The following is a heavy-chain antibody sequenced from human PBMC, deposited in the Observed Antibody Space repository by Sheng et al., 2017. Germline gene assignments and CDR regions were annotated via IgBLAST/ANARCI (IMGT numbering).Heavy chain of an antibody. Sequence: EVQLVESGGGLVKPGGSLRLSCAASGFTFSSYSMNWVRQAPGKGLEWVSSISSSSSYIYYADSVKGRFTISRDNAKNSLYLQMNSLRAEDTAVYYCARDRATVTNYGMDVWGQGTTVTVSS. J-gene: IGHJ6*02. D-gene: IGHD4-17*01. V-gene: IGHV3-21*01. CDR2: ISSSSSYI. CDR1: GFTFSSYS. CDR3: ARDRATVTNYGMDV.